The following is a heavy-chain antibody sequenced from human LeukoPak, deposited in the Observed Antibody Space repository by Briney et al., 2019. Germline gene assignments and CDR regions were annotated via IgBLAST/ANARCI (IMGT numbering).Heavy chain of an antibody. Sequence: ASVKVSCKTSGYTFTGYYMHWVRQAPGQGLEWLGWINPDSGDTDYAQKFQGRVTMTRDTSISTAYMELSRLRSDDTSVYYCARTTYYYDSSGYYYVYWGQGTLVTVSS. V-gene: IGHV1-2*02. CDR2: INPDSGDT. D-gene: IGHD3-22*01. CDR3: ARTTYYYDSSGYYYVY. CDR1: GYTFTGYY. J-gene: IGHJ4*02.